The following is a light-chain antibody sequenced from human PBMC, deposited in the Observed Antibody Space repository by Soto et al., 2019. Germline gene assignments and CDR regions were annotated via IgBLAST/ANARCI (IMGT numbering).Light chain of an antibody. CDR3: QQRSNWPIT. J-gene: IGKJ5*01. Sequence: EIVLAQSPATLSLSPGERATLSCSASQSVSSYLAWYQQQPGQAPRLLIYDASNRATGIPARFSGSGSGTDFTLTISSLEPEDFAVYYCQQRSNWPITFGQGTRLEIK. CDR1: QSVSSY. V-gene: IGKV3-11*01. CDR2: DAS.